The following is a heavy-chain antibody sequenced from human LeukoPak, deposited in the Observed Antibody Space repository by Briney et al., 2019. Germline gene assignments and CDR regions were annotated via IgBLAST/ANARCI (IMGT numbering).Heavy chain of an antibody. V-gene: IGHV4-34*01. CDR3: ARASIAAAGDWFDP. D-gene: IGHD6-13*01. J-gene: IGHJ5*02. CDR1: GGSFSGYY. Sequence: SETLSLTCAVYGGSFSGYYWSWIRQPPGKGLEWIGEINHSGSTNYNPSLTSRVTISVDTSKNQFSLKLSSVTAADTAVYYCARASIAAAGDWFDPWGQGTLVTVSS. CDR2: INHSGST.